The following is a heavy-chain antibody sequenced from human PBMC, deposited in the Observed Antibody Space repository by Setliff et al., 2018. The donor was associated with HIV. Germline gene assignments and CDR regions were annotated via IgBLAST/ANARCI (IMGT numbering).Heavy chain of an antibody. CDR1: GYTFSDHY. D-gene: IGHD1-7*01. Sequence: ASVKVSCKASGYTFSDHYIHWVRQAPGQGLEWMGWINPSSGGTKFAQKFQVRVTMTRDTSINTAYMEVNRLRSDDTAIYYCARAYSANYRGGGHFDYWGQGTLVTVSS. CDR3: ARAYSANYRGGGHFDY. CDR2: INPSSGGT. J-gene: IGHJ4*02. V-gene: IGHV1-2*02.